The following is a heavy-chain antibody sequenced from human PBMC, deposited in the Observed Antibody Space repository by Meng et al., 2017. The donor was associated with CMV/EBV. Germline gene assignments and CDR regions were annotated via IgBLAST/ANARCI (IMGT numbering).Heavy chain of an antibody. CDR2: ISYDVSNK. Sequence: FSGNAKHWARQAPGKGLEWVAVISYDVSNKYYADSVKGRFTNSRDNSKNTLYLQMNSLRAEDTAVYYCARDARMGSSQPIYDAFDIWGQGTMVTVSS. J-gene: IGHJ3*02. CDR1: FSGNA. CDR3: ARDARMGSSQPIYDAFDI. V-gene: IGHV3-30*04. D-gene: IGHD3-10*01.